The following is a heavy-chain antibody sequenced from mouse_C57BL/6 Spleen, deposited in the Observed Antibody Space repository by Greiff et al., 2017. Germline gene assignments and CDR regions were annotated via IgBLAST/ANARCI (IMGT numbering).Heavy chain of an antibody. CDR2: ISSGGSYT. D-gene: IGHD2-4*01. Sequence: EVKLMESGGDLVKPGGSLKLSCAASGFTFSSYGMSWVRQTPDKRLEWVATISSGGSYTYYPDSVKGRFTISRDNAKNTLYLQMSSLKSEDTAMYYCARHESYYDSPLDYWGQGTTLTVSS. V-gene: IGHV5-6*01. CDR3: ARHESYYDSPLDY. CDR1: GFTFSSYG. J-gene: IGHJ2*01.